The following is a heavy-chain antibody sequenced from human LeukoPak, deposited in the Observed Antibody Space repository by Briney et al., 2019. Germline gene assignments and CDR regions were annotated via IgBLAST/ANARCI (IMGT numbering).Heavy chain of an antibody. J-gene: IGHJ4*02. D-gene: IGHD2-8*01. CDR1: GFTFSSYS. CDR3: AKVPSNGGNSDDF. CDR2: VSGIGDNT. V-gene: IGHV3-23*01. Sequence: GGSLRLSCAASGFTFSSYSMSWVRQAPGKGLEWVATVSGIGDNTHYADSVKGRFTISRDNSKNMVFLQMTSLRVEDTAVYYCAKVPSNGGNSDDFWGQGTQVTVSS.